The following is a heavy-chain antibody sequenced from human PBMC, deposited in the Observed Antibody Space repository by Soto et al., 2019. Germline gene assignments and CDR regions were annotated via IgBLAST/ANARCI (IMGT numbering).Heavy chain of an antibody. CDR2: IYYSGST. CDR1: GGSISSYY. CDR3: ARDTIAAAGTAIEAFDI. V-gene: IGHV4-59*01. D-gene: IGHD6-13*01. Sequence: SETLSLTCTVSGGSISSYYWSWIRQPPGKGLEWIGYIYYSGSTNYNPSLKSRVTISVDTSKNQFSLKLSSVTAADTAVYYCARDTIAAAGTAIEAFDIWGQGTMVTVSS. J-gene: IGHJ3*02.